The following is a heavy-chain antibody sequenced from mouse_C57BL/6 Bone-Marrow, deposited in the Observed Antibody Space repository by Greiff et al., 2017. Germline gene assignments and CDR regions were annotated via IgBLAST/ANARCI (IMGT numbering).Heavy chain of an antibody. CDR2: IYPRSGNY. D-gene: IGHD3-2*02. V-gene: IGHV1-81*01. Sequence: VQLQQSGAELARPGASVKLSCKASGYTFTSYGISWVKQSPGPGLEWVGQIYPRSGNYYYNETFTGKATLTADKSTNTAYMELRGLTSEDSAVYFCGRSGYWGKGTTLTVSS. CDR1: GYTFTSYG. CDR3: GRSGY. J-gene: IGHJ2*01.